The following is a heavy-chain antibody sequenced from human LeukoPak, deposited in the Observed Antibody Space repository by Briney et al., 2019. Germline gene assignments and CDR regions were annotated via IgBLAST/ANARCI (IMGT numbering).Heavy chain of an antibody. CDR1: GYIFTDYA. J-gene: IGHJ4*02. V-gene: IGHV1-3*01. CDR2: INAGNGKT. D-gene: IGHD4-17*01. CDR3: ARARWTSTVTTYYLDF. Sequence: GASVKVSCKASGYIFTDYAIQWVRQAPGQGREWMGWINAGNGKTKYSQKFQGRVTITRDTSASTAYMELSGLRSDDTAVYYCARARWTSTVTTYYLDFWGQGTLVTVSS.